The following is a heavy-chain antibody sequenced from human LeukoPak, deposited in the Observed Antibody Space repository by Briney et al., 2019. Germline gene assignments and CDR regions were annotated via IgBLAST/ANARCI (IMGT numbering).Heavy chain of an antibody. CDR1: GESVSSNSAG. V-gene: IGHV6-1*01. D-gene: IGHD6-13*01. CDR3: GREAAAGWVED. CDR2: TYYRSKWYY. Sequence: SQTLSLTCAISGESVSSNSAGWNWIRQSPSRGFEWLGRTYYRSKWYYDYAISVKSRININPDTSKNQFCLQLNSVTPVDTAVYYCGREAAAGWVEDWGQGTLVTVSS. J-gene: IGHJ4*02.